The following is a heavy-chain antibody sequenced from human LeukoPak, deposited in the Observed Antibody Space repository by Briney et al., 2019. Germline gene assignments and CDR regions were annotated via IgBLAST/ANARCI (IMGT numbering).Heavy chain of an antibody. CDR1: GFTFSSYA. CDR2: ISYDGSNK. D-gene: IGHD3-22*01. CDR3: ARETGHYYDSSGYRSLGY. V-gene: IGHV3-30-3*01. Sequence: GGSLRLSCAASGFTFSSYAMHWVRQAPGKGLEWVAVISYDGSNKYYADSVKGRFTISRDNSKNTLYLQMNSLRAEDTAVYYCARETGHYYDSSGYRSLGYWGQGTLVTVSS. J-gene: IGHJ4*02.